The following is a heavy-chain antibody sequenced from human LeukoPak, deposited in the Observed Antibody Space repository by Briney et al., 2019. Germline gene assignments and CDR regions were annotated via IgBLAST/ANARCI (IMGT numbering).Heavy chain of an antibody. V-gene: IGHV3-48*03. CDR2: ISSSGSII. Sequence: PGGSLRLSCAASGFTFSTYEMNWVRQAPGEGLEWVSYISSSGSIIYYADSVKGRFTISRDNAKNSLYLQMNSLRAEDTAVYYCASSRQGYWYFDLWGRGTLVTVSS. CDR3: ASSRQGYWYFDL. CDR1: GFTFSTYE. J-gene: IGHJ2*01.